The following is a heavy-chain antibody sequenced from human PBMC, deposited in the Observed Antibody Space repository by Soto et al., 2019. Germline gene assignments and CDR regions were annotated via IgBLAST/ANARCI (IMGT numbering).Heavy chain of an antibody. Sequence: SVKVSCKASGGTFSSYAISWVRQAPGQGLEWMGGIIPIFGTANYAQKFQGRVTITADESTSTAYMELSSLRSEDTAVYYCARQTYSSSWEPNXXDPWGQGTLVTVSS. J-gene: IGHJ5*02. CDR2: IIPIFGTA. V-gene: IGHV1-69*13. D-gene: IGHD6-13*01. CDR3: ARQTYSSSWEPNXXDP. CDR1: GGTFSSYA.